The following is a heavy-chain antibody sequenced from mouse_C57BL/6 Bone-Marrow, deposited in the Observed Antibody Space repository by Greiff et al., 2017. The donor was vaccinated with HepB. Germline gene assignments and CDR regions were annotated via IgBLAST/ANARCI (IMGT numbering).Heavy chain of an antibody. J-gene: IGHJ2*01. CDR2: IYPGSGNT. V-gene: IGHV1-76*01. D-gene: IGHD2-3*01. CDR1: GYTFTDYY. CDR3: ARSMVSYYFDY. Sequence: VQLQQSGAELVRPGASVKLSCKASGYTFTDYYINWVKQRPGQGLEWIARIYPGSGNTYYNEKFKGKATLTAEKSSSTAYMQLSSLTSEDSAVYFCARSMVSYYFDYWGQGTTLTVSS.